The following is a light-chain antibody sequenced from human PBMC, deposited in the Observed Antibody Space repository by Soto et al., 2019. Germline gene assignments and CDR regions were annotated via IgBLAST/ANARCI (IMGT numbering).Light chain of an antibody. CDR3: QQFNDYPIT. V-gene: IGKV1-9*01. Sequence: DIQLTQSPSFLSASEGDRVTIPCRASQGISSYLAWYQQKPGKAPKLLMYAASTLQRGVPSRFSGSGSGTEFTLAISSLQPEDFATYYCQQFNDYPITFGQGTRLEIK. J-gene: IGKJ5*01. CDR2: AAS. CDR1: QGISSY.